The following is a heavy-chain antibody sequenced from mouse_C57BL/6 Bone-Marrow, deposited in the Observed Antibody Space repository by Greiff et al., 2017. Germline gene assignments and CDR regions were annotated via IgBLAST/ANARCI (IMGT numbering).Heavy chain of an antibody. J-gene: IGHJ3*01. CDR1: GFTFSSYA. Sequence: EVKLVESGGGLVKPGGSLKLSCAASGFTFSSYAMSWVRQTPEKRLEWVATISDGGSYTYYPDNVKGRFTISRDNAKNNLYLQMSHLKSEDTAMXYCALIRWLPFAYWGQGTLVTVSA. CDR2: ISDGGSYT. D-gene: IGHD2-3*01. CDR3: ALIRWLPFAY. V-gene: IGHV5-4*03.